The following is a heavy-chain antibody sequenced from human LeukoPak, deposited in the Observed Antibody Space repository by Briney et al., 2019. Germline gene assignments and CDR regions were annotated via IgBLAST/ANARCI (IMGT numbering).Heavy chain of an antibody. Sequence: SETLSLTCTVSGGSISSGSYYWGWIRQPPGKGLEWIGYMYYSGSTNYNPSTNYNPSLKSRVTISVDTSKNQFSLKLSSVTAADTAVYYCARGQSSGGSLPIWGQGTMVTVSS. J-gene: IGHJ3*02. CDR3: ARGQSSGGSLPI. CDR1: GGSISSGSYY. D-gene: IGHD2-15*01. V-gene: IGHV4-61*05. CDR2: MYYSGST.